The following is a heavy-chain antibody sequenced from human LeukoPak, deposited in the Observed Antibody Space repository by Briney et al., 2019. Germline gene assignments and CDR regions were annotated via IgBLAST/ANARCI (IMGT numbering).Heavy chain of an antibody. D-gene: IGHD3-22*01. Sequence: GSLRLSCAASGFTFSSYSMNWVRQVPGKGLEWLSSISSTSSHIYYADSVKGRFTISRDNAKNSLYLQMNSLRAEDTAVYYCATGEDSSGYSFDYWGQGTLVTVSS. CDR2: ISSTSSHI. CDR3: ATGEDSSGYSFDY. J-gene: IGHJ4*02. CDR1: GFTFSSYS. V-gene: IGHV3-21*04.